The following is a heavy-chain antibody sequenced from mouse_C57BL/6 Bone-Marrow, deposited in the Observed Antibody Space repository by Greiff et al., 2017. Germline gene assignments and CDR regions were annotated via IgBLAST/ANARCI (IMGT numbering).Heavy chain of an antibody. D-gene: IGHD2-4*01. V-gene: IGHV1-55*01. CDR2: IYPGSGSS. CDR1: GYTFTSYW. Sequence: QVQLQQPGAELVKPGASVKMSCKASGYTFTSYWITWVQQRPGQGLEWIGDIYPGSGSSNYNEKFKSKATLTVDTSSSTAYMQLSSLTSEDSAVYYCARKEGLRQYAMDYWGQGTSVTVSS. J-gene: IGHJ4*01. CDR3: ARKEGLRQYAMDY.